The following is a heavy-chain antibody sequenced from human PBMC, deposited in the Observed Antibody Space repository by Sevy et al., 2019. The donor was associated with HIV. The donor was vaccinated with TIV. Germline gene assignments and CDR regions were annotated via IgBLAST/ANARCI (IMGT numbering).Heavy chain of an antibody. CDR2: ISSSSSTI. D-gene: IGHD2-2*03. Sequence: GSLRLSCAASGFTFSSYSMNWVRQAPGKGLEWVSYISSSSSTIYYADSVKGRFTISRDNAKNSLYLQMNSLRDEDMAVYYCARDDGDCSSTSCYVYYYGMDVWGQGTTVTVSS. V-gene: IGHV3-48*02. CDR3: ARDDGDCSSTSCYVYYYGMDV. CDR1: GFTFSSYS. J-gene: IGHJ6*02.